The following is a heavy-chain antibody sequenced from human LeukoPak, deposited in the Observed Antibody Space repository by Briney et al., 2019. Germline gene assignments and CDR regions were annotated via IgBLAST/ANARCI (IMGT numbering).Heavy chain of an antibody. D-gene: IGHD4-17*01. CDR3: ARERNDYGDRAPDY. CDR1: GGTFSSYA. J-gene: IGHJ4*02. V-gene: IGHV1-69*04. CDR2: IIPILGIA. Sequence: SVKVSCKASGGTFSSYAISWVRQAPGQGLEWMGRIIPILGIANYAQKFQGRVTITADKSTSTAYMELSSLRSEDTAVYYCARERNDYGDRAPDYWGQGTLVTVSS.